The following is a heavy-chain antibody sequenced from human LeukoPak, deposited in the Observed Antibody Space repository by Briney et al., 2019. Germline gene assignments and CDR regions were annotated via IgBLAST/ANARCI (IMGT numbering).Heavy chain of an antibody. Sequence: SETLSLTCTVSGGSISDSYYWSWIRQPAGKGLEWIGRIYISGSTNYNPSLKSRVTISVDTSKNQFSLKLSSVTAADTAVYYCARGETAAGTLYFDSWGQGTLVTVSS. D-gene: IGHD6-13*01. J-gene: IGHJ4*02. CDR3: ARGETAAGTLYFDS. CDR2: IYISGST. V-gene: IGHV4-61*02. CDR1: GGSISDSYY.